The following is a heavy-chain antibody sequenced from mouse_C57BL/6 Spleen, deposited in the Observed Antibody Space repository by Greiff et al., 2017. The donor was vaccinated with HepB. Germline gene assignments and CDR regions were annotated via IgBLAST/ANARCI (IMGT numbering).Heavy chain of an antibody. Sequence: VQLQQPGAELVRPGSSVKLSCKASGYTFTSYWMHWVKQRPIQGLEWIGNIDPSDSETHYNQKFKDKATLTVDKSSSTAYMQLSSLTSEDSAVYYCARGGYYGSSSSYFDYWGQGTTLTVSS. CDR1: GYTFTSYW. V-gene: IGHV1-52*01. CDR2: IDPSDSET. CDR3: ARGGYYGSSSSYFDY. D-gene: IGHD1-1*01. J-gene: IGHJ2*01.